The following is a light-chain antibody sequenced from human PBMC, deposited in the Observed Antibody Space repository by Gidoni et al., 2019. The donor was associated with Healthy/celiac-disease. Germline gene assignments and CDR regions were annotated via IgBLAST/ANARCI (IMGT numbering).Light chain of an antibody. CDR2: GAS. Sequence: EIVLTQSPGTLSLSPGERATLSCRASQSVSSSYLAWYQQKPGQAPRLLIYGASSRATGIPDRFSGSGSGTDFTLTISRLEPEDFAVYYCQQYGSSLGQGTKVEIK. CDR1: QSVSSSY. V-gene: IGKV3-20*01. CDR3: QQYGSS. J-gene: IGKJ1*01.